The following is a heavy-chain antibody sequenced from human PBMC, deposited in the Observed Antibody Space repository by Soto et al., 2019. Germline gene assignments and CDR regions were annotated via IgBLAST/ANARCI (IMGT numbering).Heavy chain of an antibody. D-gene: IGHD3-3*01. V-gene: IGHV4-30-4*01. Sequence: QVQLQESGPGLVKPSQTLSLTCTVSGGSISSGDYYWSWIRQPPGKGLEWIGYIYYSGSTYYNPSLKSRVTISVDTSKNQFSLKLSSVTAADTAVYYCARTTLLDFWSGRGAFDIWGQGTMVTVSS. CDR3: ARTTLLDFWSGRGAFDI. J-gene: IGHJ3*02. CDR1: GGSISSGDYY. CDR2: IYYSGST.